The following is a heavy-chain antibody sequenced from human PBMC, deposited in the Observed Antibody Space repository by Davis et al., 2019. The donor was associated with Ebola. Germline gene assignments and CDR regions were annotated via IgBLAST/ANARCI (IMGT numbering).Heavy chain of an antibody. V-gene: IGHV4-34*01. CDR1: GGSFSTYY. D-gene: IGHD3-22*01. Sequence: MPSETLSLTCAIYGGSFSTYYWSWVRQPPGKGLEWIGEVNHSGSTTYNPSLKSRVTISVDTSKNQFSLKLSSVTAADTAVYYCAAYDSSGYYLDAFDIWGQGTMVTVSS. CDR2: VNHSGST. CDR3: AAYDSSGYYLDAFDI. J-gene: IGHJ3*02.